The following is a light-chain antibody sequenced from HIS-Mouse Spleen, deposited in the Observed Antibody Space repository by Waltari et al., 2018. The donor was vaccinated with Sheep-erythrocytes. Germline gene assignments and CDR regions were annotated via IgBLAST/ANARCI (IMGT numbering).Light chain of an antibody. CDR2: GVS. Sequence: QSALTQPPSASGSPGQSVTISCTGTSSDVGGYNYVSWYQQHPGKAPKPMIYGVSKRPSGVPDRFSGSKSGHTASLTVSGLQAEDEADYYCSSYAGSNNWVFGGGTKLTVL. V-gene: IGLV2-8*01. CDR1: SSDVGGYNY. CDR3: SSYAGSNNWV. J-gene: IGLJ3*02.